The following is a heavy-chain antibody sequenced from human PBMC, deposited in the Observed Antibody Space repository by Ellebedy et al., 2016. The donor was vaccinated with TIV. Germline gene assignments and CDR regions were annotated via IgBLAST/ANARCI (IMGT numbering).Heavy chain of an antibody. V-gene: IGHV4-31*03. CDR3: ARGVSYYMDV. Sequence: SETLSLTXTVSGGSISSGGYYWSWIRQHPGKGLEWIGYIYYSGSTYYNPSLKSRVTISVDTSKNQFSLKLSSVTAADTAVYYCARGVSYYMDVWGKGTTVTVSS. CDR2: IYYSGST. J-gene: IGHJ6*03. CDR1: GGSISSGGYY.